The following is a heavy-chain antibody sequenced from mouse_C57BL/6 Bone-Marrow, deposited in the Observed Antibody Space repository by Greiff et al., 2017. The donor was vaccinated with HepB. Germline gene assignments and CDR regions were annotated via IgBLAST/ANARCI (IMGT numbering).Heavy chain of an antibody. CDR1: GYTFTSYW. D-gene: IGHD1-1*01. CDR2: IDPSDSYT. CDR3: AREMPFITTVVFDY. Sequence: QVQLQQPGAELVMPGASVKLSCKASGYTFTSYWMHWVKQRPGQGLEWIGEIDPSDSYTNYNQKFKGKSTLTVDKSSSTAYMQLSGLTSEDSAVYYCAREMPFITTVVFDYWGQGTTLTVSS. J-gene: IGHJ2*01. V-gene: IGHV1-69*01.